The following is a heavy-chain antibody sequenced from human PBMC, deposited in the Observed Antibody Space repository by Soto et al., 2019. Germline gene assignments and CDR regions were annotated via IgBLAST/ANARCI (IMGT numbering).Heavy chain of an antibody. J-gene: IGHJ6*02. D-gene: IGHD2-2*02. CDR1: GYTFTSYG. CDR3: AGEGYCSSNSCYSDYYYGRDV. CDR2: ISAYNGNT. V-gene: IGHV1-18*01. Sequence: VQLVQSGAEVKKPGASVKVSCKASGYTFTSYGINWVRQAPGQALEWMGWISAYNGNTNYAQKLQGRVTMTTDTSTSKAYMDLRIMISDDTAVYYCAGEGYCSSNSCYSDYYYGRDVWGQGTTVTVSS.